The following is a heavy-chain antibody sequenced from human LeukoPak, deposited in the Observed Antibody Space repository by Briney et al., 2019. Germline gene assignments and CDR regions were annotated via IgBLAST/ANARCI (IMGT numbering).Heavy chain of an antibody. Sequence: PGGSLRLSCAASGFTFSSYWMSWVRQAPGKGLEWVGNIKQDGSDKYYIDSVKGRFTISRDNAKNSLYLQMNSLRAEDTAVYYCARKTVVGSYFDYWGQGTPVTVSS. CDR1: GFTFSSYW. J-gene: IGHJ4*02. V-gene: IGHV3-7*03. CDR3: ARKTVVGSYFDY. D-gene: IGHD4-23*01. CDR2: IKQDGSDK.